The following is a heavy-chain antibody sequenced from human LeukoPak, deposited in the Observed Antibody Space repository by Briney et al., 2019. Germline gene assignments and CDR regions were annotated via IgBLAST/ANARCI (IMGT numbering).Heavy chain of an antibody. CDR2: IGGGGGST. CDR3: AKGHRYCTSGNCNSAVDY. J-gene: IGHJ4*02. Sequence: GGSLRLSCSMSGFTLSHYAMSWVRQAPGKRLEWVSSIGGGGGSTDYTDSVKGRFTISRDNSKNTLYLQMNSLGAEDTAVYYCAKGHRYCTSGNCNSAVDYWGQGTLVTVSS. D-gene: IGHD2-15*01. V-gene: IGHV3-23*01. CDR1: GFTLSHYA.